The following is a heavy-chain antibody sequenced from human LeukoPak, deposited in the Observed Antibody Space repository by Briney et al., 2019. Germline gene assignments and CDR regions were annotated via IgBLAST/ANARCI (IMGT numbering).Heavy chain of an antibody. Sequence: LETLSLSCAVYGGSFSGYYWTWIRQTPEKGLEWIGEMNPSGSTNYNPSLKSRVTISVDTSKNQFSLELSSVTAADTAVYYCARGRQDVTMIVVVMTAVSYYLDVWGKGTTVTVS. CDR3: ARGRQDVTMIVVVMTAVSYYLDV. V-gene: IGHV4-34*01. CDR1: GGSFSGYY. CDR2: MNPSGST. J-gene: IGHJ6*03. D-gene: IGHD3-22*01.